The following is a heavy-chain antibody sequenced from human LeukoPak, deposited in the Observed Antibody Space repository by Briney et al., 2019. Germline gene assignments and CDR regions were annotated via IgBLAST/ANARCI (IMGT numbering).Heavy chain of an antibody. J-gene: IGHJ1*01. CDR3: ARRRYYDSSGYLE. D-gene: IGHD3-22*01. CDR1: GDSVSRSDSY. Sequence: SETLSLTCSVSGDSVSRSDSYWDWIRQPPWKGLQWIGTIYYSGRTYYSPSLKSRVTMSVDTSNNQFSLNLRSVTAADTAVYYCARRRYYDSSGYLEWGQGTLLSVSS. CDR2: IYYSGRT. V-gene: IGHV4-39*01.